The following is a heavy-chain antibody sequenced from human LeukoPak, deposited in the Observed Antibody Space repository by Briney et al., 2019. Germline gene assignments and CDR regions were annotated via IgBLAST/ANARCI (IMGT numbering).Heavy chain of an antibody. V-gene: IGHV3-74*01. Sequence: GRCLRLSCAVSGSTFSSYWIGCVSQPPGEGLVWVSRINSDGSSTIYADSVKVRFTISRDNAKNTLYLQMNSLRAEDTAVYYCAREAWAAMVPWGQGTLVTVSS. J-gene: IGHJ5*02. CDR2: INSDGSST. CDR1: GSTFSSYW. D-gene: IGHD5-18*01. CDR3: AREAWAAMVP.